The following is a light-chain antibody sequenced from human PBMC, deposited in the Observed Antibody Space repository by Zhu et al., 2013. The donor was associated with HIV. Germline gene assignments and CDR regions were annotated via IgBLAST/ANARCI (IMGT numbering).Light chain of an antibody. CDR1: QNINSYF. CDR2: SAS. Sequence: EIVLTQSPDTLSLFAGERATLSCRASQNINSYFLAWYQQKPGQAPKVLVYSASTRANGVPDRFIGSGPGTDFTLTISRLEPEDFAVYYCQQYGSSPPITFGQGTRLEIK. V-gene: IGKV3-20*01. CDR3: QQYGSSPPIT. J-gene: IGKJ5*01.